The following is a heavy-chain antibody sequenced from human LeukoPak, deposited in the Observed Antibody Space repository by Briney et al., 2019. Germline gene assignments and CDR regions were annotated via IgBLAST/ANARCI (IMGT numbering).Heavy chain of an antibody. Sequence: PSETLSLTCTVSGYSISSGYYWGWIRQPPGKGLEWIGSIYHSGSTYYNPSLKSRVTISVDTSKNQVSLQLNSVTPEDTAVYYCVRDVAVAGYDAFDMWGQGTMVTVSS. CDR3: VRDVAVAGYDAFDM. V-gene: IGHV4-38-2*02. CDR1: GYSISSGYY. CDR2: IYHSGST. J-gene: IGHJ3*02. D-gene: IGHD6-19*01.